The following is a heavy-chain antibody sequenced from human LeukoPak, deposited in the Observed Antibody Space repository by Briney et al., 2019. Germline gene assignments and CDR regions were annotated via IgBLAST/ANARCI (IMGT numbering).Heavy chain of an antibody. V-gene: IGHV1-69*13. Sequence: GASVKVSCKASGGTFSSYAISWVRQAPGQGLEWMGGIIPISGTANYAQKFQGRVTITADESTSTAYMELSSLRSEDTAVYYCARVGIAVADGFDYWGQGTLVTVSS. CDR3: ARVGIAVADGFDY. CDR1: GGTFSSYA. CDR2: IIPISGTA. D-gene: IGHD6-19*01. J-gene: IGHJ4*02.